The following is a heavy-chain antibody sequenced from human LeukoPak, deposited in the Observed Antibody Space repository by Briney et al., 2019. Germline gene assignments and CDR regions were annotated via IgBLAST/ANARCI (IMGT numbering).Heavy chain of an antibody. CDR3: ARSSTVVTPMDY. J-gene: IGHJ4*02. V-gene: IGHV1-18*01. D-gene: IGHD4-23*01. Sequence: ASVKVSCKASGYTFTSYGISWVRQAPGQGLEWMGWISAYNGNTNYARKLQGRVTMTTDTSTSTAYMELRSLRSDDTAVYYCARSSTVVTPMDYWGQGTLVTVSS. CDR2: ISAYNGNT. CDR1: GYTFTSYG.